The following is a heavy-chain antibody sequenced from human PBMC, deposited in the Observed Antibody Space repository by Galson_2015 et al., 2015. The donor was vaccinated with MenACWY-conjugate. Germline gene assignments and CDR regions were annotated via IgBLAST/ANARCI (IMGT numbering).Heavy chain of an antibody. D-gene: IGHD1-26*01. CDR1: GFTFSNYW. CDR2: IKKQDGNDK. CDR3: ARGPRGQLPGVDFDY. V-gene: IGHV3-7*03. J-gene: IGHJ4*02. Sequence: SLRLSCAASGFTFSNYWMTWVRQAPGKGLEWVANIKKQDGNDKEYLDSVKGRFTISRDNARNSLYLQMSSLRAEDTAIYYCARGPRGQLPGVDFDYWGQGTLVTVSS.